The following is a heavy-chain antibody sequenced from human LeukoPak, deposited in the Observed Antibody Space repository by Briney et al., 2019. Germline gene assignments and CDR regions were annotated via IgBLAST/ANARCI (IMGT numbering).Heavy chain of an antibody. CDR3: ARLHFGGNYGYYYYYMDD. CDR2: IYYSGST. J-gene: IGHJ6*03. V-gene: IGHV4-59*08. Sequence: SETLSLTCTASGGSISSYYWSWIRQPPGKGLEWIGYIYYSGSTNYNPSLKSRVTISVDTSKNQFSLKLSSVTAADTAVYYCARLHFGGNYGYYYYYMDDWGKGTTVTISS. D-gene: IGHD4-23*01. CDR1: GGSISSYY.